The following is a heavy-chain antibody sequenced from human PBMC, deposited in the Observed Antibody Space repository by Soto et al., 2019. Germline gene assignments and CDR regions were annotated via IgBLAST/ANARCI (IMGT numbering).Heavy chain of an antibody. Sequence: QVQLVQSGAEVKKPGASVKVSCKASGYTFTSYDMHWVRQAPGQRLEWMGWINAGNGNTKYSQKFQGRVTITMDTSASTAYMELSSLRSEDTAVYYCARVVGIAVDDYWGQGTLVTVSS. D-gene: IGHD6-19*01. CDR2: INAGNGNT. V-gene: IGHV1-3*01. CDR1: GYTFTSYD. CDR3: ARVVGIAVDDY. J-gene: IGHJ4*02.